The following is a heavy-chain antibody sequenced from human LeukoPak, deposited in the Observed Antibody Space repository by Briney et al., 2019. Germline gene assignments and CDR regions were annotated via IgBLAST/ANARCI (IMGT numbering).Heavy chain of an antibody. CDR3: ANSYGDYYYYYGMDV. CDR1: GFTFDDYA. D-gene: IGHD4-17*01. CDR2: ISWNSGSI. V-gene: IGHV3-9*01. J-gene: IGHJ6*04. Sequence: GGSLRLSCAASGFTFDDYAMHWVRQAPGKGLEWVSGISWNSGSIGYADSVKGRFTISRDNSKNTLYLQMNSLRAEDTAVYYCANSYGDYYYYYGMDVWGKGTTVTVSS.